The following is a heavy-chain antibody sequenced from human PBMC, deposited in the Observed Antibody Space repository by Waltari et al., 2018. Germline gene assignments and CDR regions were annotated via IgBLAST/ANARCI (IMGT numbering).Heavy chain of an antibody. V-gene: IGHV3-20*03. CDR2: ITWNGGII. D-gene: IGHD3-16*01. CDR3: ARYLNWGLPRFDN. J-gene: IGHJ4*02. CDR1: GFKFSDYG. Sequence: EVQLAESGGAVVRPGGSLRLSSVASGFKFSDYGMSWVRRVPGKGLEWVSGITWNGGIISYSDSVKGRFTITRDNDKNSLSLQMTSLRVEDTALYYCARYLNWGLPRFDNWGQGTQVTVSS.